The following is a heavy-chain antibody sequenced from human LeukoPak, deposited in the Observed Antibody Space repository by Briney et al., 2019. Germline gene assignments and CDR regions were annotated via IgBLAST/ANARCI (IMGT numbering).Heavy chain of an antibody. Sequence: TGGSLRLSCAASGFTFDDYAMHWVRQAPGKGLEWVSGISWNSGSIGYADSVKGRFTISRDNAKNTLFLQMNSLRDEDTAVYYCARGGSYLSAFDIWGQGTMVTVSS. J-gene: IGHJ3*02. CDR1: GFTFDDYA. D-gene: IGHD1-26*01. V-gene: IGHV3-9*01. CDR2: ISWNSGSI. CDR3: ARGGSYLSAFDI.